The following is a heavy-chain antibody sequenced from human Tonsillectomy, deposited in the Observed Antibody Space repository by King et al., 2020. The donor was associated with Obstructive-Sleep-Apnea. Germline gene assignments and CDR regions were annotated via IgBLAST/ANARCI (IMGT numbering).Heavy chain of an antibody. J-gene: IGHJ4*02. CDR1: GLTFSRYW. D-gene: IGHD6-13*01. V-gene: IGHV3-7*01. Sequence: VQLVESGGGSVQPGGSLRLSCAASGLTFSRYWMSWVRQAPGKGLEWVANIKEDGSEKYYVDSVKGRFTISRDNAKNSLYLLMNSLRAEDTAVYYCARVTSSWHTTYDYWGQGTLVTVSS. CDR3: ARVTSSWHTTYDY. CDR2: IKEDGSEK.